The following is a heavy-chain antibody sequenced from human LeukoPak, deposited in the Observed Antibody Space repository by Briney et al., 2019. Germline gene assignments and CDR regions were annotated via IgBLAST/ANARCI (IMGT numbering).Heavy chain of an antibody. Sequence: ETLSLTCTVSGGSIRSYFWSWIRQPPGKGLEWVSVIYSGGSTYYADSVKGRFTISRDNSKNTLYLQMNSLRAEDTAVYYCASLKFPLLLDYWGQGTLVTVSS. CDR2: IYSGGST. J-gene: IGHJ4*02. D-gene: IGHD2-2*01. CDR3: ASLKFPLLLDY. CDR1: GGSIRSYF. V-gene: IGHV3-53*01.